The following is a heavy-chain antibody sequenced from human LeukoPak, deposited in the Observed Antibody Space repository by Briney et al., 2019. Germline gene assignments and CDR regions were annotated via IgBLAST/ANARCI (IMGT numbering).Heavy chain of an antibody. J-gene: IGHJ4*02. D-gene: IGHD3-10*01. CDR3: ARLRGITMVRGVDYFDY. Sequence: PGGSLRLSCAASGFTFSDYYMSWIRQPPGKGLEWIGEINHSGSTNYNPSLKSRVTISVDTSKNQFSLKLSSVTAADTAVYYCARLRGITMVRGVDYFDYWGQGTLVTVSS. CDR1: GFTFSDYY. V-gene: IGHV4-34*01. CDR2: INHSGST.